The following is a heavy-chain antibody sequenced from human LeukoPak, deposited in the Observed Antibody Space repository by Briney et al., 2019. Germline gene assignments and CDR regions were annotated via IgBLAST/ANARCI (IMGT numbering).Heavy chain of an antibody. V-gene: IGHV3-7*01. CDR1: GFTFSSYW. D-gene: IGHD2-2*01. CDR3: ARVQCVVPPACYYYMDV. Sequence: GGSLRLSCAVSGFTFSSYWMSWFRQAPGKGLEWVANIKQDGGETFYVDSVKGRFTISRDNAKNSLYLQMNSLRAEDTAVYYCARVQCVVPPACYYYMDVWGKGTTVTVSS. CDR2: IKQDGGET. J-gene: IGHJ6*03.